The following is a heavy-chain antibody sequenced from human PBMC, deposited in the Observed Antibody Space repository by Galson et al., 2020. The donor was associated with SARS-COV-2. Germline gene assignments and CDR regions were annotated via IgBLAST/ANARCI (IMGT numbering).Heavy chain of an antibody. CDR2: ISAYNGNT. CDR1: GYTFTSYG. V-gene: IGHV1-18*01. J-gene: IGHJ4*02. Sequence: ASVKVSCKASGYTFTSYGISWVRQAPRQGLEWMGWISAYNGNTNYAQKLQGRVTMTTDTSTSTAYLERRSLRSDDTAVYYCARSGAMWYYYDSSGPPDYWGQGTLVTVSS. D-gene: IGHD3-22*01. CDR3: ARSGAMWYYYDSSGPPDY.